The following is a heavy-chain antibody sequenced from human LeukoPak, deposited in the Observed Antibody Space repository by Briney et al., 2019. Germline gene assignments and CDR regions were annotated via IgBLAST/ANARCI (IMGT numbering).Heavy chain of an antibody. D-gene: IGHD5-12*01. J-gene: IGHJ4*02. CDR3: ARESGIVATIMGCFDY. Sequence: ASVKVSCKASGGTFSSYAISWVRQAPGQGLEWMGRIIPILGIANYAQKFQGRVTITADKSTSTAYMELSSLRSEDTAVYYRARESGIVATIMGCFDYWGQGTLVTVSS. CDR1: GGTFSSYA. V-gene: IGHV1-69*04. CDR2: IIPILGIA.